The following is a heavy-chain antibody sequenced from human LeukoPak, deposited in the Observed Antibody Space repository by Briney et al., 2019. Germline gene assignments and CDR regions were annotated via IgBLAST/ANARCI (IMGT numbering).Heavy chain of an antibody. CDR1: GGSISSSSYY. Sequence: SETLSLTCTVSGGSISSSSYYWGWIRQPPGKGLEWIGSIYYSGSTYYNPSLKSRVTISVDTSKNQFSLKLSSVTAADTAVYYCARSPITMVRGPTFYYWGQGTLVTVSS. D-gene: IGHD3-10*01. V-gene: IGHV4-39*01. J-gene: IGHJ4*02. CDR3: ARSPITMVRGPTFYY. CDR2: IYYSGST.